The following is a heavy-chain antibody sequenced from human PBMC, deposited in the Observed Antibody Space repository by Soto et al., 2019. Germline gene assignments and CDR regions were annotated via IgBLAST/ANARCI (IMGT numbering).Heavy chain of an antibody. CDR2: MNPNSGNT. V-gene: IGHV1-8*01. J-gene: IGHJ4*02. D-gene: IGHD6-25*01. CDR3: ATQEGARASAAYHRPDATFVVY. Sequence: ASVKVSCKASGYTFTNYDINWVRQATGQGLEWMGWMNPNSGNTGYAQKFQGRVTMTRNTSISTAYMELSSLRSEDTAVYYCATQEGARASAAYHRPDATFVVYWGLG. CDR1: GYTFTNYD.